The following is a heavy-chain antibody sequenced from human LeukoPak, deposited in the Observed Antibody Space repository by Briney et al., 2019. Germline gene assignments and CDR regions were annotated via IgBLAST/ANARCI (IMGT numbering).Heavy chain of an antibody. V-gene: IGHV5-51*01. CDR1: GYSFTTYW. CDR2: IYHGDSDN. Sequence: GESLKISCKTSGYSFTTYWIGWVRQMPETRLEWMEIIYHGDSDNRYRTSFQGQVLISADTSISTDYPQWRSLKAAARAMEYCSRQSQGGNSKWHYYWGQGTLVTVSS. J-gene: IGHJ4*02. D-gene: IGHD5-18*01. CDR3: SRQSQGGNSKWHYY.